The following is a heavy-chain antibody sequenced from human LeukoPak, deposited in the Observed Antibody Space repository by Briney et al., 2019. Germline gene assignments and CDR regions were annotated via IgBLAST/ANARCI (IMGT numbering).Heavy chain of an antibody. CDR3: ARSPVLDAFDI. CDR1: GYSISSGYY. CDR2: IYHSVST. J-gene: IGHJ3*02. Sequence: SETLSLTCTVSGYSISSGYYWGWIRPPPGKGLEWIGSIYHSVSTYYNPSVKSRVTISIDTAKNHFSLKLSSVTAADTAVYYCARSPVLDAFDIWGQGTMVTVSS. V-gene: IGHV4-38-2*02.